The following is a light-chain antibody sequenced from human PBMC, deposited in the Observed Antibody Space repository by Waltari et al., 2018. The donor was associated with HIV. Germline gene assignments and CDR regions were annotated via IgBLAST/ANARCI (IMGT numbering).Light chain of an antibody. CDR1: SSNIGSNP. V-gene: IGLV1-44*01. Sequence: QSVLTQPPSASGTPGQRVTISCSGSSSNIGSNPINWYRQLPGTAPKLRIYSNNRWPVGFPCRFSGSKSGTSASLAISGLQSEYEADYYCAAWDDSLHGYVFGTGTKVTVV. CDR2: SNN. CDR3: AAWDDSLHGYV. J-gene: IGLJ1*01.